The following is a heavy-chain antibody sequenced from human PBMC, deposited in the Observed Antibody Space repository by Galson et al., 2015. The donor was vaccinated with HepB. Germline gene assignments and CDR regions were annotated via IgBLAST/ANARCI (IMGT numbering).Heavy chain of an antibody. CDR2: ITGSDGRT. D-gene: IGHD1-26*01. CDR3: ARMGAFADYDFDP. J-gene: IGHJ5*02. CDR1: GFTFSHYA. Sequence: SLRLSCAASGFTFSHYAMTWVRQAPGKGLVWVSCITGSDGRTYYTDSVRGRFTISRDNSKNTLYLQINNARADDTAVYYCARMGAFADYDFDPWGQGIKVSVSS. V-gene: IGHV3-23*01.